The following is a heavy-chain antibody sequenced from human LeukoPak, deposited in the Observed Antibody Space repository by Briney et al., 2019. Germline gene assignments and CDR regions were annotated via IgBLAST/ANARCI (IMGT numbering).Heavy chain of an antibody. J-gene: IGHJ5*02. CDR3: ARVCDIVVVPAAHPGYWFDP. Sequence: TLSLTCTVSGGSISSGDYYWSWIRQPPGKGLEWIGYIYYSGSTYYNPSLKSRVTISVDTSKNQFSLKLSSVTAADTAVYYCARVCDIVVVPAAHPGYWFDPWGQGTLVTVSS. CDR2: IYYSGST. V-gene: IGHV4-30-4*08. CDR1: GGSISSGDYY. D-gene: IGHD2-2*01.